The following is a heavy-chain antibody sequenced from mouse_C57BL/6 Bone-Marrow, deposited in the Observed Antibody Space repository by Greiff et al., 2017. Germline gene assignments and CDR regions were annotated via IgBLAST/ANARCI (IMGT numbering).Heavy chain of an antibody. Sequence: VKLQESGAELVRPGASVTLSCKASGYTFTDYYINWVKQRPGQGLEWIARIYPGSGNTYYNEKFKGKATLTAEKSSSTAYMQLSSLTSEDSAVXFCARGGYSKGNYWGQGTTLTVSS. J-gene: IGHJ2*01. CDR3: ARGGYSKGNY. CDR1: GYTFTDYY. CDR2: IYPGSGNT. D-gene: IGHD2-5*01. V-gene: IGHV1-76*01.